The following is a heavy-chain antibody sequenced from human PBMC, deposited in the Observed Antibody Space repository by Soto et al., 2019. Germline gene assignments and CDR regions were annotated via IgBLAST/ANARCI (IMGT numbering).Heavy chain of an antibody. CDR2: ISYDGSNK. D-gene: IGHD6-6*01. CDR1: GFTFSSYG. J-gene: IGHJ4*02. CDR3: AKDNSSFDFFDF. Sequence: GGSLRLSCAAPGFTFSSYGMHWVRQAPGKGLEWVAVISYDGSNKYYADSVKGRFTISRDNSKNTLYLQMNSLRAEDTAVYYCAKDNSSFDFFDFWGQGTLVTGSS. V-gene: IGHV3-30*18.